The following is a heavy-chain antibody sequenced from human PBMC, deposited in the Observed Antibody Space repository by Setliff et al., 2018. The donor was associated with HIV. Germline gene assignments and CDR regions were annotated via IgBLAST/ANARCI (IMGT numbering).Heavy chain of an antibody. CDR2: VYYTGTS. CDR3: ARGESTTWDLAEYFQH. V-gene: IGHV4-31*03. Sequence: SETLSLTCTVSGVSVSSGGYYWSWIRQHPGKGLEWIGYVYYTGTSYFNPSLKSRITISGDTSKNHFSLKLGFVTAADTAVYYCARGESTTWDLAEYFQHWGHGTLVTVSS. CDR1: GVSVSSGGYY. J-gene: IGHJ1*01. D-gene: IGHD2-2*01.